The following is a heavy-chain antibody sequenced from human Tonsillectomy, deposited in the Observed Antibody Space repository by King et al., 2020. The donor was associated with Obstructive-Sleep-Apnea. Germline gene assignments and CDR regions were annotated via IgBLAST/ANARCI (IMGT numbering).Heavy chain of an antibody. J-gene: IGHJ4*02. CDR2: ISYDGNTE. CDR3: AREIRSRNSY. CDR1: EFTFSDYT. D-gene: IGHD3-3*02. Sequence: VQLVESGGGVVQPGRSLRLSCAASEFTFSDYTMHWVRQAPGKGLEWVAVISYDGNTEYYADSVKGRFTISRDNSKNTPYLQMNTLRAEDTALYYCAREIRSRNSYWGQGTLVTVSS. V-gene: IGHV3-30*04.